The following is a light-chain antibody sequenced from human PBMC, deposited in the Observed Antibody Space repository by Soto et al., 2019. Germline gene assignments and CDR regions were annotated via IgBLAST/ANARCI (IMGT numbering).Light chain of an antibody. J-gene: IGKJ1*01. CDR1: ESVDNSF. Sequence: EIVLTQSPGTLSLSPGERAILSCRASESVDNSFLGWYQQRPGQPPRLLIHGAVNRAAGIPDRIRGSGSGTDFTLTITRLEPEDFGVYYCQQYGSPTWTFGQGTKVEVK. CDR3: QQYGSPTWT. V-gene: IGKV3-20*01. CDR2: GAV.